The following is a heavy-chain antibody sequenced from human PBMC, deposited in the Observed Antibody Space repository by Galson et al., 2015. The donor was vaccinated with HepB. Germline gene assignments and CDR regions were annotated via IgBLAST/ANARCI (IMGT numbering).Heavy chain of an antibody. CDR2: IYWDDDK. Sequence: PALVKPTQTLTLTCTFSGFSLSTSGVGVGWIRQPPGKALEWLALIYWDDDKRYSPSLKSRLTITKDTSKNQVVLTMTNMDPVDTATYYCAHIGGSRGYCSSTSCYMLWPGRVDFDYWGQGTLVTVSS. CDR3: AHIGGSRGYCSSTSCYMLWPGRVDFDY. D-gene: IGHD2-2*02. CDR1: GFSLSTSGVG. J-gene: IGHJ4*02. V-gene: IGHV2-5*02.